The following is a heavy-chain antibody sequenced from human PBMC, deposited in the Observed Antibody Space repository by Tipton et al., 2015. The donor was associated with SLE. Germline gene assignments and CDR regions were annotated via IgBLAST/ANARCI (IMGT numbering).Heavy chain of an antibody. J-gene: IGHJ6*02. CDR3: ARRVGSYYGMDV. D-gene: IGHD3-10*01. V-gene: IGHV3-30*04. Sequence: RSLRLSCVASGFTFSTYAMHWVRQAPGKGLEWVAVILYDGNDEYYADSVKGRFTISRDNSRNTLYLQMNGLRPEDTAVYYCARRVGSYYGMDVWGQGTTVTVSS. CDR1: GFTFSTYA. CDR2: ILYDGNDE.